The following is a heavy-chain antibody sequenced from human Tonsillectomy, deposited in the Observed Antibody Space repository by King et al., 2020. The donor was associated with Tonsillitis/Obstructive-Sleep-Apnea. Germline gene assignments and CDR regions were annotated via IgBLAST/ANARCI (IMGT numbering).Heavy chain of an antibody. CDR3: ARVGYCTGTSCYSSTFDI. CDR1: GFTFSSYW. CDR2: IKQDGSEK. D-gene: IGHD2-2*03. V-gene: IGHV3-7*01. Sequence: VQLVESGGGLVQPGGSLRLSCAASGFTFSSYWMSWVRQAPGKGLEWMANIKQDGSEKYYVDSVKGRFTISRDNAKKSLYLQMNSLRAEDTAVYYCARVGYCTGTSCYSSTFDIWGQGTMVTVSS. J-gene: IGHJ3*02.